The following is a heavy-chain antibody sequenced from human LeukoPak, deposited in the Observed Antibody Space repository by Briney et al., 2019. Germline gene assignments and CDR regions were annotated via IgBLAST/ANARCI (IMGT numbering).Heavy chain of an antibody. J-gene: IGHJ4*02. CDR2: ISDSGDDT. CDR1: GFTFSSYA. Sequence: GGSLRLSCAASGFTFSSYAMTWVRQAPGKGLEGVSSISDSGDDTYYADSVKGRFTISRDNSKNTLYLQMSSLRAEDTAVYYCAKDPYSRASYFDYWGQGTLVTVSS. V-gene: IGHV3-23*01. D-gene: IGHD6-13*01. CDR3: AKDPYSRASYFDY.